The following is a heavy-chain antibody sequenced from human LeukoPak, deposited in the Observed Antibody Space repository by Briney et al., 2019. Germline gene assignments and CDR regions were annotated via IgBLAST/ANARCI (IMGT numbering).Heavy chain of an antibody. CDR2: INGGGTGT. J-gene: IGHJ4*02. Sequence: PGGSLRLSCAASGFIFSNSAMSWVRQAPGKGLEWVSGINGGGTGTYYAYSVRGRVTISRDNSKNTLHLDMNSVRAEDTAIYYCAKAGAIKFDLWGQGILVTVSS. CDR3: AKAGAIKFDL. V-gene: IGHV3-23*01. D-gene: IGHD1-26*01. CDR1: GFIFSNSA.